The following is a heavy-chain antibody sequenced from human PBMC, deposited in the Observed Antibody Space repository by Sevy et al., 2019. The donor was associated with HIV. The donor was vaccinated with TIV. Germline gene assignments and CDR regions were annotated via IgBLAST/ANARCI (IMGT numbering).Heavy chain of an antibody. CDR3: ARDRYYYDSSGYYSGALDI. CDR1: GFTFSSYA. V-gene: IGHV3-30*04. CDR2: ISYDGRNK. J-gene: IGHJ3*02. Sequence: GGSLRLSCAASGFTFSSYAMHWVRQAPGTGLEWVAVISYDGRNKYYADSVKGRFTISRDNSKNTLYLQMNSLRAEDTAVYYCARDRYYYDSSGYYSGALDIWGQGTMVTVSS. D-gene: IGHD3-22*01.